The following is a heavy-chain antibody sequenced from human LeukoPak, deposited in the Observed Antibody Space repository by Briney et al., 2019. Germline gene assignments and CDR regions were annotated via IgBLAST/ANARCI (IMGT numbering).Heavy chain of an antibody. D-gene: IGHD5-18*01. CDR1: GFTFSNWE. CDR3: AREVAGGYSYLDY. CDR2: ISSTGSTI. J-gene: IGHJ4*02. Sequence: GGSLRLSCAASGFTFSNWEMNWVRQAPGKGLEWVSYISSTGSTIYYADSVKGRFTISRDNAKNTLYLQMNSLRAEDTAVYYCAREVAGGYSYLDYWGQGTLVTVSS. V-gene: IGHV3-48*03.